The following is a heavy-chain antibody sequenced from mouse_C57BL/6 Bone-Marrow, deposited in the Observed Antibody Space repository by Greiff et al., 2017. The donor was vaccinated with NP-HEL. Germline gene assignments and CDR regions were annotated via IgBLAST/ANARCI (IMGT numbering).Heavy chain of an antibody. CDR1: GYTFTGYW. Sequence: QVQLQQSGAELMKPGASVKLSCKATGYTFTGYWIEWVKQRPGHGLEWIGEILPGSGSTNYIEKFKGKATFTADTSSNTAYMQLSSLTTEDSAIYYCARLSGLLWLRHAMDYWGQGTSVTVSS. J-gene: IGHJ4*01. D-gene: IGHD2-2*01. V-gene: IGHV1-9*01. CDR3: ARLSGLLWLRHAMDY. CDR2: ILPGSGST.